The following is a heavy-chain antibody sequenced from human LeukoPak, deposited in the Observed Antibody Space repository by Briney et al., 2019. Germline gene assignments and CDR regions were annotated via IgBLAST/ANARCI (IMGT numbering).Heavy chain of an antibody. D-gene: IGHD5/OR15-5a*01. CDR3: ARLSHGLDS. V-gene: IGHV4-4*02. CDR1: GDSITSRNW. CDR2: IFHTANS. Sequence: SGTLSLTCGVSGDSITSRNWWTWVRQSPGKGLEWIGEIFHTANSNYNPSLQSRVTMSVDKSKNQFSLNLKSMTAADTAIYYCARLSHGLDSWGQGILVIVSS. J-gene: IGHJ4*02.